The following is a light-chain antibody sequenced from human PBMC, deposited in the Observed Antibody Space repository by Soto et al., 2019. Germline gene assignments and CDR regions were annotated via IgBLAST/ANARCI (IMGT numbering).Light chain of an antibody. CDR1: SSDVGGYNS. J-gene: IGLJ2*01. CDR3: SSYTSMSTVV. CDR2: EVS. Sequence: QSVLTQPASVSGSPGQSITISCAGTSSDVGGYNSVSWYQQHPGKTPKLMIYEVSNRPSGVSNRFSGSKSGNTASLTISGLQADDEADYYCSSYTSMSTVVFGGGTKLTVL. V-gene: IGLV2-14*01.